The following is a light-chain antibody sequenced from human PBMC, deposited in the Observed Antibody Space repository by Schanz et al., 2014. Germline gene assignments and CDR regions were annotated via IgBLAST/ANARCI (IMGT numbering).Light chain of an antibody. CDR1: QSVSSN. Sequence: EIVMTQSPATLSVSPGERATLSCRASQSVSSNLAWYQQKPGQAPRLLIYGASTRATGIPARFSGSGSGTEFTLTISSLQSEDFAVYFCQHRTNWPITFGQGTRLGIK. V-gene: IGKV3-15*01. J-gene: IGKJ5*01. CDR3: QHRTNWPIT. CDR2: GAS.